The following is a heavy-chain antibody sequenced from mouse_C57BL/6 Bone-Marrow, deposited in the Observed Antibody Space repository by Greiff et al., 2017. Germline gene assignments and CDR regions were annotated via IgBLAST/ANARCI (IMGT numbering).Heavy chain of an antibody. CDR2: ISDGGSYT. D-gene: IGHD4-1*01. J-gene: IGHJ4*01. CDR3: AREWGLTSYAMDY. Sequence: VKLVESGGGLVKPGGSLKLSCAASGFTFSSYAMSWVRQTPEKRLEWVATISDGGSYTYYPDNVKGRFTISRDNAKNNLYLQMSHLKSEDTAMYYCAREWGLTSYAMDYWGQGTSVTVSS. CDR1: GFTFSSYA. V-gene: IGHV5-4*01.